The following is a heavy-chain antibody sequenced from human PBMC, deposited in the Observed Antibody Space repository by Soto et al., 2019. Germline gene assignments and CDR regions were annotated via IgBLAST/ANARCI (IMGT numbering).Heavy chain of an antibody. CDR3: AKDLRIAAAGTHFDY. D-gene: IGHD6-13*01. J-gene: IGHJ4*02. CDR1: GFTFRSYA. CDR2: ISGSGGST. Sequence: PGGSLRLSCAASGFTFRSYAMSWVRQAPGKGLEWVSAISGSGGSTYYADSVKGRFTISRDNSKNTLYLQMNSLRAEDTAVYYCAKDLRIAAAGTHFDYWGQGTLVTVSS. V-gene: IGHV3-23*01.